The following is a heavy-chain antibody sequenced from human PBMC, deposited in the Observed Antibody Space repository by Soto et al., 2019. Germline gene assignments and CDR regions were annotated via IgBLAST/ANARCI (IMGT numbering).Heavy chain of an antibody. CDR1: GFTFRSYV. V-gene: IGHV3-30*19. D-gene: IGHD3-16*01. CDR3: ARWGTTGGLDV. Sequence: QVQLVESGGGVVQPGTSLRVSCVGSGFTFRSYVIHWVRQAPGKGLEWVALTSYDGSDKYYGDSVRGRFTISRDNSRNTVDLHMDSRRLEDTAPYYCARWGTTGGLDVWGQGTLVPASS. CDR2: TSYDGSDK. J-gene: IGHJ1*01.